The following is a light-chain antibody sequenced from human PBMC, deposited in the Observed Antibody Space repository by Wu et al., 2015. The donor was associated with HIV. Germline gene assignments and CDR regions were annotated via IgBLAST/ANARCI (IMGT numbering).Light chain of an antibody. CDR2: GAS. V-gene: IGKV3-20*01. CDR3: QQYGSSPLWS. J-gene: IGKJ2*04. CDR1: RSVSSA. Sequence: EIVLTQSPAALSISPGERASLSCRASRSVSSAVAWYQQKPGQAPRLLIYGASSRATGIPDRFSGSGSGTDFTLTISRLEPEDFAVYYCQQYGSSPLWSFGQGTKLEIK.